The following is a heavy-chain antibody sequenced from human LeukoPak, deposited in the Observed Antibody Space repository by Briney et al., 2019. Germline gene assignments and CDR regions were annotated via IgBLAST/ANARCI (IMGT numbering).Heavy chain of an antibody. CDR3: ARVQGYGSGSYGSGYYYYYMDV. CDR2: IKQDGSEK. J-gene: IGHJ6*03. D-gene: IGHD3-10*01. V-gene: IGHV3-7*01. Sequence: GGSLRLSCAASGFTFSSYWMSWVRQAPGKGLEWVANIKQDGSEKYYVDSVKGRFTISRDNSKNTLYLQMNSLRAEDTAVYYCARVQGYGSGSYGSGYYYYYMDVWGKGTTVTISS. CDR1: GFTFSSYW.